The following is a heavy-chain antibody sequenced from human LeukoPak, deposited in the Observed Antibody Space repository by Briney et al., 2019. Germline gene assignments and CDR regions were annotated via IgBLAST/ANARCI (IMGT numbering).Heavy chain of an antibody. Sequence: DPGGSLRLSCAGSGFTFSSYWMNWVRQAPGQGLEWLATIKPYGSEKFYVDSVKGRLTISRDNAKSSLYLQMNNLRVEDTAVYYCARAISGAEPYWGKGILVSVSS. CDR2: IKPYGSEK. V-gene: IGHV3-7*01. CDR3: ARAISGAEPY. D-gene: IGHD6-19*01. J-gene: IGHJ4*02. CDR1: GFTFSSYW.